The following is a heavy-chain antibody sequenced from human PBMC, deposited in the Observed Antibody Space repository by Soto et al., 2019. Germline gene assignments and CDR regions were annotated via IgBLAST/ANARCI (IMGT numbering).Heavy chain of an antibody. J-gene: IGHJ6*02. D-gene: IGHD1-26*01. Sequence: SETLSLTCAVSGGSISSGGYSWSWIRQPPGKGLEWIGYIYHSGSTYYNPSLKSRVTISVDRSKNQFSLKLSSVTAADTAVYYCARGGSYLGIYYYYGMDVWGQGTTVTVSS. CDR2: IYHSGST. CDR3: ARGGSYLGIYYYYGMDV. V-gene: IGHV4-30-2*01. CDR1: GGSISSGGYS.